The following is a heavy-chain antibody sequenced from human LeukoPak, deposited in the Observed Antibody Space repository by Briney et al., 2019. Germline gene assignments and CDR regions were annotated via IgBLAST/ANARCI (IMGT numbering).Heavy chain of an antibody. CDR3: ARSMVRGLTHPYSFDY. D-gene: IGHD3-10*01. CDR1: GGSISSGSYY. J-gene: IGHJ4*02. CDR2: IYTSGST. Sequence: PSQTLSLTCTVSGGSISSGSYYWRWIRQPAGKRLEWIGRIYTSGSTDYNPSLRSRVTISVDPSKNQFSLKLSSVTAADTAVYYCARSMVRGLTHPYSFDYWGQGTLVTVSS. V-gene: IGHV4-61*02.